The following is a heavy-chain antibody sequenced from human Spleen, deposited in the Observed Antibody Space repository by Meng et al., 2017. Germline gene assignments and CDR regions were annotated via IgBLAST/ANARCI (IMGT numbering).Heavy chain of an antibody. D-gene: IGHD3-10*01. Sequence: GESLKISCATSGFTFSDHYMDWVRQAPGKGPEWVGRTRNKANSYTTEYAASVQGRFTISRDDTKKSMHLQMSSLKTEDTAVYYCARGPVWSSDALDIWGQGAMVTVSS. V-gene: IGHV3-72*01. CDR3: ARGPVWSSDALDI. J-gene: IGHJ3*02. CDR2: TRNKANSYTT. CDR1: GFTFSDHY.